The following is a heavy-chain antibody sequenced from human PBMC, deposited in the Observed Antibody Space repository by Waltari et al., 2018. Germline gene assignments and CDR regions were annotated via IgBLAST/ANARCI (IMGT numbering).Heavy chain of an antibody. Sequence: QVQLVQSGAEAKKPGSSVRVSCRPSGGTFPSASVNWVRQAPGQGLEWMGRIMPDISETKYAVKFQGRITITADQSTGTVYMEVRSLRSDDTAVYYCAGGDGGYYYHKMDVWGQGTTVTVSS. CDR1: GGTFPSAS. CDR2: IMPDISET. J-gene: IGHJ6*02. V-gene: IGHV1-69*02. D-gene: IGHD3-22*01. CDR3: AGGDGGYYYHKMDV.